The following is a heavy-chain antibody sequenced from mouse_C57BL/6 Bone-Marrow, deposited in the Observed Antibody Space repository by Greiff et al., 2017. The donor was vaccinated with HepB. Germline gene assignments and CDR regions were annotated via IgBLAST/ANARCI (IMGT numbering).Heavy chain of an antibody. CDR1: GYTFTDYY. CDR3: ARRLLRPYYYAMDY. V-gene: IGHV1-26*01. D-gene: IGHD2-3*01. Sequence: VQLKQSGPELVKPGASVKISCKASGYTFTDYYMNWVKQSHGKSLEWIGDINPNNGGTSYNQKFKGKATLTVDKSSSTAYMELRSLTSEDSAVYYCARRLLRPYYYAMDYWGQGTSVTVSS. CDR2: INPNNGGT. J-gene: IGHJ4*01.